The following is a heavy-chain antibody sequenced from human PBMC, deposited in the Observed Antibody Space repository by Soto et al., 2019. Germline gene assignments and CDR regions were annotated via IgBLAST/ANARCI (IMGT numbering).Heavy chain of an antibody. D-gene: IGHD3-3*01. CDR1: GGSISSYY. V-gene: IGHV4-59*01. CDR3: ARSTYYDFWSVYAREYHYSMDV. J-gene: IGHJ6*03. Sequence: SETLSLTCTVSGGSISSYYWSWIRQPPGKGLEWIGYIYYSGSTNYNPSLKSRVTISVDTSKNQFSLKLGSVTAADTAVYYCARSTYYDFWSVYAREYHYSMDVSGKGTSVTGSS. CDR2: IYYSGST.